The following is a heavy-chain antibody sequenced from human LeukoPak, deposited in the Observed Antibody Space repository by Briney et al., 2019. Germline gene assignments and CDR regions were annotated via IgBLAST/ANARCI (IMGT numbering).Heavy chain of an antibody. D-gene: IGHD2-15*01. Sequence: SQTLSLTCTVSGGSISSGRYYWSWIRQPAGTGLEWIGRIYISGSTNYNPSLKSRVTISVDTSKNQLSLKLSSVTAADTAVYYCARQSVGAFDIWGQGTMVTVSS. CDR2: IYISGST. CDR1: GGSISSGRYY. J-gene: IGHJ3*02. CDR3: ARQSVGAFDI. V-gene: IGHV4-61*02.